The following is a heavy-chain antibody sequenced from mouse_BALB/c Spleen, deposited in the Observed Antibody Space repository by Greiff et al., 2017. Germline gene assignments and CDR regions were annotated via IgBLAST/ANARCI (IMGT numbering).Heavy chain of an antibody. CDR2: ISYSGST. V-gene: IGHV3-2*02. Sequence: EVKLQESGPGLVKPSQSLSLTCTVTGYSITSDYAWNWIRQFPGNKLEWMGYISYSGSTSYNPSLKSRISITRDTSKNQFFLQLNSVTTEDTATYYCARWGYDYDFAYWGQGTLVTVSA. CDR3: ARWGYDYDFAY. D-gene: IGHD2-4*01. CDR1: GYSITSDYA. J-gene: IGHJ3*01.